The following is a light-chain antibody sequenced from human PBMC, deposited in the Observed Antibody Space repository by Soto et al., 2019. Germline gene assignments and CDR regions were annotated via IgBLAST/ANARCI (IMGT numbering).Light chain of an antibody. CDR3: IQATHFTT. Sequence: DIVMTQTPLSSPVTLGQPASISCRSSQSLVNSDGNTYLSWLQQRPGQPPRLLIYKISNRVSGXPXXFRGSQAGPDFSLKISRVEADGVGVYSCIQATHFTTFGQGTKLEIK. CDR1: QSLVNSDGNTY. V-gene: IGKV2-24*01. J-gene: IGKJ2*01. CDR2: KIS.